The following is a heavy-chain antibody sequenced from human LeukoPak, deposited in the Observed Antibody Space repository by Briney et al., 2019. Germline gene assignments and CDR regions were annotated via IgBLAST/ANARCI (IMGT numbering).Heavy chain of an antibody. D-gene: IGHD6-13*01. CDR2: IYHSGST. CDR3: ARILIAAAENYQYYFDY. Sequence: SETLSLTCAVSGGSISSGGYSWSWIRQPPGKGLEWIGYIYHSGSTYYNPSLKSRVTISVDRSKNQFSLKLSSVTAADTAVYYCARILIAAAENYQYYFDYWGQGTLVTVSS. CDR1: GGSISSGGYS. V-gene: IGHV4-30-2*01. J-gene: IGHJ4*02.